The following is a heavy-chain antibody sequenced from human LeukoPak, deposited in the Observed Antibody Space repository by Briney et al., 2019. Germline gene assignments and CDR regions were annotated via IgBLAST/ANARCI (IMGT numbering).Heavy chain of an antibody. CDR2: ISISGDSA. D-gene: IGHD6-19*01. CDR3: AKSRSGWYHFDY. CDR1: GFSFSTYA. V-gene: IGHV3-23*01. J-gene: IGHJ4*02. Sequence: GGSLRLSCAASGFSFSTYAMSWVRQAPGKGLEWVSAISISGDSASHADSVKGRFSISRDNSQNTMYLQMNSLRAEDTAVYYCAKSRSGWYHFDYWGQGTLVTVS.